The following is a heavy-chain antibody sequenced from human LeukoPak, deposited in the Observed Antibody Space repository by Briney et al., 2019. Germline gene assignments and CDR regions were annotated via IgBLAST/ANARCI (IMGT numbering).Heavy chain of an antibody. Sequence: GGSLRLSCAASGFSFSSCAMHWVRQAPGKGLEWVTPVSSDESIIRYSDSVKGRFTISRDNSKNTLYLEMNNLRTGDTGVYYCARAAGLGSYLIDYWGQGTLVTVSS. CDR1: GFSFSSCA. D-gene: IGHD3-10*01. J-gene: IGHJ4*02. CDR3: ARAAGLGSYLIDY. CDR2: VSSDESII. V-gene: IGHV3-30*04.